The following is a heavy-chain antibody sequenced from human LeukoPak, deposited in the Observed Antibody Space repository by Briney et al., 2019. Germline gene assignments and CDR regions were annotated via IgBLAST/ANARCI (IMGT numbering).Heavy chain of an antibody. CDR3: AKVLL. J-gene: IGHJ4*02. D-gene: IGHD3-10*01. CDR1: GFTLSSYG. V-gene: IGHV3-23*01. CDR2: ISGGGYTT. Sequence: GGSLRLSCAASGFTLSSYGMTWVRQAPGKGLEWVSSISGGGYTTYYADSVKGRFIISRDNSKNTLYLQMNSLRAEDTAVYYCAKVLLWGQGTLVTVSS.